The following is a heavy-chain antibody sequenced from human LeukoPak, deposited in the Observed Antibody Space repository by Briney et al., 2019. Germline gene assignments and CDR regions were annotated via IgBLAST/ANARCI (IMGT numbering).Heavy chain of an antibody. CDR2: IYNSGNT. D-gene: IGHD1-26*01. V-gene: IGHV4-39*07. CDR3: ASSGSYSFHAFDI. CDR1: GGSVTSTYYY. J-gene: IGHJ3*02. Sequence: SETLSPTCTVSGGSVTSTYYYWGWIRQPPGKGLEWIGNIYNSGNTYYNPSLKGRVTKSLDTSKNQFSLTLTSVTAADTAVYYCASSGSYSFHAFDIWGQGTMVTVSS.